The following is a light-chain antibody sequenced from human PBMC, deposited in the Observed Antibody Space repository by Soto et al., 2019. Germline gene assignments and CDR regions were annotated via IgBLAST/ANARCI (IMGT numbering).Light chain of an antibody. CDR1: QDISDY. J-gene: IGKJ5*01. Sequence: IHMTQSPSSLPASVGGRVTAPXQASQDISDYFNWYQQKLGKATKXXNSXASSFETGVPSRFSGSGSGTDFTLTISSLQPEDIETYYCQQYSHISTFGQGTRLDI. V-gene: IGKV1-33*01. CDR2: XAS. CDR3: QQYSHIST.